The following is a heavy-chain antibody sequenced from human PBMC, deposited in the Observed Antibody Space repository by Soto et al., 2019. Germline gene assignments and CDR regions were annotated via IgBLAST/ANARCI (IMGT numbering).Heavy chain of an antibody. D-gene: IGHD2-15*01. V-gene: IGHV3-23*01. J-gene: IGHJ4*02. Sequence: PGGSVRLSCAASGFTFNNYVMSWVRQAPGKGLEWVSGISSTGGGTYYADPVKGRFTISRDNSKNTLYLQMNNLRAGDTALYYCAKGHDIVVVPTVDYWGQGTLVTVSS. CDR2: ISSTGGGT. CDR1: GFTFNNYV. CDR3: AKGHDIVVVPTVDY.